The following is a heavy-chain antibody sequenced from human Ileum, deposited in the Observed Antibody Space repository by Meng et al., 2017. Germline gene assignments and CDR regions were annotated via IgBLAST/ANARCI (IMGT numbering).Heavy chain of an antibody. CDR2: ISHSGST. J-gene: IGHJ4*02. V-gene: IGHV4-4*02. CDR3: ARHGGYYQGF. D-gene: IGHD4-23*01. Sequence: VELPESGPGLVKPSGTLSLACAVSSGSMTSDTYWSWVRMPPGKVLEWIGQISHSGSTFYNPSLKSRVTMSVDKSKSQFSLMLTSVTAADTAVYYCARHGGYYQGFWGQGTLVTVSS. CDR1: SGSMTSDTY.